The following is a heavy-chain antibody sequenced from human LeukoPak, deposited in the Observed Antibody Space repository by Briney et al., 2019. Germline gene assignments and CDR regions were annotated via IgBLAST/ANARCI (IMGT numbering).Heavy chain of an antibody. CDR2: IYHSGST. V-gene: IGHV4-59*11. J-gene: IGHJ5*02. CDR3: AREAAGQWFDP. CDR1: GGSISSHY. Sequence: SETLSLTCTVSGGSISSHYWTWIRQPPGKGLEWIGEIYHSGSTNYNPSLKSRVTMSLDKSKNQFSLKLTSVTAADTAVYYCAREAAGQWFDPWGQGTLVTVSS. D-gene: IGHD6-25*01.